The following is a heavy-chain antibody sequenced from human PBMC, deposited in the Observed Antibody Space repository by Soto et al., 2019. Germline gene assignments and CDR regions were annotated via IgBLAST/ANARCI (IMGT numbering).Heavy chain of an antibody. CDR2: INHSGST. J-gene: IGHJ4*02. V-gene: IGHV4-34*01. CDR3: ARDKITGRFDY. CDR1: GGSFSGYY. Sequence: QVQLQQWGAGLLKPSETLSLTCAVYGGSFSGYYWTWIRQPPGTGLEWIGEINHSGSTNYNSSLKRRVTISVDTSKNQFSLKLTSVTAADTAVYYCARDKITGRFDYWGQGTLVTVSS. D-gene: IGHD2-8*02.